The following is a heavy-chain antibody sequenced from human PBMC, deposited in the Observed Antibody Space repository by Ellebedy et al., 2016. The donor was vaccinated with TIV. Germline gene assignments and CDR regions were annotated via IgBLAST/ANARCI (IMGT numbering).Heavy chain of an antibody. CDR1: GFTFNNYA. D-gene: IGHD3-10*01. V-gene: IGHV3-23*01. CDR3: AKGRGGGSDASAPRYYFDS. J-gene: IGHJ4*02. Sequence: PGGSLRLSCAASGFTFNNYAMSWVRQAPGKGLEWVSTISHTGTRTYYADSVKGRLTISRDNFKNTLYLQMNSLRAEDTAVYYCAKGRGGGSDASAPRYYFDSWGLGTLVTVSS. CDR2: ISHTGTRT.